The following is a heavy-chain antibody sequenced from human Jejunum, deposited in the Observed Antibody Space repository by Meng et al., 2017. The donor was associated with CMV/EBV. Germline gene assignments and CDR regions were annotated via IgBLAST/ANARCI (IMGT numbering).Heavy chain of an antibody. J-gene: IGHJ4*02. CDR2: IYNNGIT. CDR1: GCSMSGSSYR. V-gene: IGHV4-39*07. CDR3: ARAGEGIAIFGLVIMKFDY. D-gene: IGHD3-3*01. Sequence: QRHLQRPGSGLVSPSSTPFPPSPCLGCSMSGSSYRCVWIRQPPGKGLEWIGTIYNNGITSYNPSLKSRVTISVDTSKNQFSLNLSSVTAADTAFYYCARAGEGIAIFGLVIMKFDYWGQGTLVTVSS.